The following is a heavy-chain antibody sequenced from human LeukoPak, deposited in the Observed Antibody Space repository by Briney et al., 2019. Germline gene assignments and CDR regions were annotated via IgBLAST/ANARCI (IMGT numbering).Heavy chain of an antibody. V-gene: IGHV4-38-2*01. CDR1: GYSITNGDY. J-gene: IGHJ4*02. CDR2: IYNSAST. D-gene: IGHD2/OR15-2a*01. CDR3: ARNSTSGFLDY. Sequence: RASETLSLTCVVSGYSITNGDYWGWIRQSPGTGLEWIGSIYNSASTHYNPSLKSRVTILVDTSKNEFSLKMTSVTAADTAMYYCARNSTSGFLDYWGQGTLATVSS.